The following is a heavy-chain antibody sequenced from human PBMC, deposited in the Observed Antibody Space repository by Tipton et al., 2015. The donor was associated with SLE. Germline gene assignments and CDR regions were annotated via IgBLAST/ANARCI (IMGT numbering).Heavy chain of an antibody. CDR3: ARETPVTTRVVYYYYMDV. Sequence: TLSLTCAVSGFSISSGYYWGWIRQSPGKGLEWIGSIYHSGTANYNPSLKSRVTMSVDSSKNEFSLRLSFVTAADTAVYYCARETPVTTRVVYYYYMDVWGKGTTVTISS. J-gene: IGHJ6*03. CDR1: GFSISSGYY. CDR2: IYHSGTA. V-gene: IGHV4-38-2*02. D-gene: IGHD4-11*01.